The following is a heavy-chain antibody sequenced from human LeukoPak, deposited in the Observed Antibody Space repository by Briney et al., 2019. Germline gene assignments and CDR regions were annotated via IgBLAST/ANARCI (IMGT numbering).Heavy chain of an antibody. J-gene: IGHJ4*02. CDR2: ISTSSTYT. Sequence: PGGSLTLSCAASGFTFSDYYMSWTRQAPGGGLEWVSFISTSSTYTNYAHSVRGRFTISRDNAKNSLYLQMNSLRAEDTAVYYCARGGAAASIDYWGQGTLVTVSS. V-gene: IGHV3-11*05. CDR1: GFTFSDYY. CDR3: ARGGAAASIDY. D-gene: IGHD6-13*01.